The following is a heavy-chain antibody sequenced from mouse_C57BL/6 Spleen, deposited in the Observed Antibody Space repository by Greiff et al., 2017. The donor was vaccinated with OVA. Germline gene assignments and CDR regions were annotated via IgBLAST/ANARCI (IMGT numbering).Heavy chain of an antibody. J-gene: IGHJ1*03. CDR2: ISYDGSN. V-gene: IGHV3-6*01. CDR3: ARENWDWYFDV. CDR1: GYSITSGYY. Sequence: VQLKESGPGLVKPSQSLSLTCSVTGYSITSGYYWNWIRQFPGNKLEWMGYISYDGSNNYNPSLKNRISITRDTSKNQFFLKLNSVTTEDTATYYCARENWDWYFDVWGTGTTVTVSS. D-gene: IGHD4-1*01.